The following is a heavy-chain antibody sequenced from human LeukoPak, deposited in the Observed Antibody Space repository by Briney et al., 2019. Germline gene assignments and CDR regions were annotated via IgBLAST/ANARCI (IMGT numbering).Heavy chain of an antibody. V-gene: IGHV3-23*01. D-gene: IGHD6-13*01. CDR2: ITSDGNA. CDR1: GFTFCDYA. Sequence: AGSLRLSCTASGFTFCDYAMSWVRQAPGKGLEWVSGITSDGNAYFADSVKGRFTISRDNSKTTLYLQMNSLRAEDTALYYCAKVPVWQQLVDYWGQGTLVTVSS. CDR3: AKVPVWQQLVDY. J-gene: IGHJ4*02.